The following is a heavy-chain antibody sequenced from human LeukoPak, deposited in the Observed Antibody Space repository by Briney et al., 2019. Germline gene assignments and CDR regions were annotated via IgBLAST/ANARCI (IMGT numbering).Heavy chain of an antibody. CDR1: GFTFSSYA. Sequence: GGSLRLSCAASGFTFSSYAMSWVRQAPGKGLEWVSAISGSGGSTYYADSVKGRFTISRNNSKNTLYLQMNSLRAEDTAVYYCAKDQFQLLTIYFDYWGQGTLVTVSS. J-gene: IGHJ4*02. D-gene: IGHD2-2*01. CDR3: AKDQFQLLTIYFDY. CDR2: ISGSGGST. V-gene: IGHV3-23*01.